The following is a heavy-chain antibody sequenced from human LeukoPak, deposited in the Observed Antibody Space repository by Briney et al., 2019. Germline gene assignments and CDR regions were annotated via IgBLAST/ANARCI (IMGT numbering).Heavy chain of an antibody. CDR2: INHSGST. CDR3: ARLPPVRFLEWFGEEGANWFDP. V-gene: IGHV4-34*01. CDR1: GGSFSGYY. J-gene: IGHJ5*02. Sequence: PSETLSLTCAVSGGSFSGYYWSWIRQPPGKGLEWIGEINHSGSTNYNPSLKSRVTISVDTSKNQFSLKLSSVTAADTAVYYCARLPPVRFLEWFGEEGANWFDPWGQGTLVTVSS. D-gene: IGHD3-3*01.